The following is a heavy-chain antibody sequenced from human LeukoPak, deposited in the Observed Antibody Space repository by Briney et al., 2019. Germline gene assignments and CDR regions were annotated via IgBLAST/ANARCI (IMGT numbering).Heavy chain of an antibody. V-gene: IGHV4-31*03. CDR3: ARDLGDGYLAHDY. D-gene: IGHD5-24*01. J-gene: IGHJ4*02. CDR1: GCSIGSGAYY. Sequence: SETLSLTCTVSGCSIGSGAYYWSWIRQHPGKVLEWIGYIYYSGSTYYNPSLKSRVTISVDASKPQFSLKLSSVTAADTAVYYCARDLGDGYLAHDYWGQGTLVTVSS. CDR2: IYYSGST.